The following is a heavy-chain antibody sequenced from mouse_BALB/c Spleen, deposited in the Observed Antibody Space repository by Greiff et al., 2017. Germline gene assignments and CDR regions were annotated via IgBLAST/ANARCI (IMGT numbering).Heavy chain of an antibody. CDR1: GYSITSGYY. Sequence: EVKLLESGPGLVKPSQSLSLTCSVTGYSITSGYYWNWIRQFPGNKLEWMGYISYDGSNNYNPSLKNRISITRDTSKNQFFLKLNSVTTEDTATYYCARGAGYGYFDVWGAGTTVTVSS. J-gene: IGHJ1*01. CDR2: ISYDGSN. CDR3: ARGAGYGYFDV. V-gene: IGHV3-6*02.